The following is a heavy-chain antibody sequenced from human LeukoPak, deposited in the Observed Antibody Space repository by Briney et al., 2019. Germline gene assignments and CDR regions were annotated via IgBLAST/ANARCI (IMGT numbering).Heavy chain of an antibody. J-gene: IGHJ4*02. CDR1: GGSISSGRYY. V-gene: IGHV4-61*02. CDR2: IYTSGST. Sequence: SETLSLTCTVSGGSISSGRYYWSWIRQPAGKGLEWIGRIYTSGSTNYNPSLKSRVTISVDTTKNQFSLKLSSVTAADTAVYYCARGSSSPLDYWGQGTLVTVSS. D-gene: IGHD6-6*01. CDR3: ARGSSSPLDY.